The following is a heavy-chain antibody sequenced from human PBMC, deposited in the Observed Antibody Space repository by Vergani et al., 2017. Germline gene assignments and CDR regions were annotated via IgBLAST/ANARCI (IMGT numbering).Heavy chain of an antibody. CDR1: GYTFTGYY. CDR2: INPSSGDT. Sequence: QVQLVQSGAEVKKPGASVKVSCKASGYTFTGYYLHWVRQAPGQGLEWMGWINPSSGDTNSAQKFQGRVTMTRDTSISTAYMELNGLRFDDTAVYYCASAGRTTGTPIWGQGTLVSVSS. D-gene: IGHD1-1*01. J-gene: IGHJ4*02. V-gene: IGHV1-2*02. CDR3: ASAGRTTGTPI.